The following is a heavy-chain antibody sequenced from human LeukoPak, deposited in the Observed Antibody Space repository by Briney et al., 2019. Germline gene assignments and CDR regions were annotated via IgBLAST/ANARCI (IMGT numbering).Heavy chain of an antibody. V-gene: IGHV3-33*08. J-gene: IGHJ4*02. Sequence: GGSLRLSCAASGFTFSSYAMHRVRQAPGKGLEWVAVIWYDGSNKYYADSVKGRSTISRDNSKNTLYLQMNSLRAEDTAVYYCARERSGYFDYWGQGTLVTVSS. CDR1: GFTFSSYA. CDR3: ARERSGYFDY. CDR2: IWYDGSNK.